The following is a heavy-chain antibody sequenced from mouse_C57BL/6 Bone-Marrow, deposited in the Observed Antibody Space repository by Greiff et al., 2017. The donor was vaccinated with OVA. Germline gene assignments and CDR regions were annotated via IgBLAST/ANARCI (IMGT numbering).Heavy chain of an antibody. CDR2: GQGMEWNG. V-gene: IGHV1-87*01. J-gene: IGHJ4*01. CDR1: YTSSRRVH. Sequence: VQLKESGPELARPWASVKLSCQAFYTSSRRVHFAFRDTNYWMQWAKLRPGQGMEWNGAIYPGMGDTSYNQTFKGKAPLTADNPSRTAYTPLSSLTSYDSAVDYCAVHYYGSSYAMGYWGQGTSVTVSS. CDR3: SYDSAVDYCAVHYYGSSYAMGY. D-gene: IGHD1-1*01.